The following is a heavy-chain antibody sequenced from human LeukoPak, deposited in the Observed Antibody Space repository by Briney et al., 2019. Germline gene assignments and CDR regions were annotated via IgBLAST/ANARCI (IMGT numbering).Heavy chain of an antibody. CDR1: GGTFSSSA. J-gene: IGHJ5*02. D-gene: IGHD3-22*01. Sequence: ASVKVSCKASGGTFSSSAINWVRQAPGQGLEWVRSFIPMFSTTNSAQKFQGRVTMTTDESTTTAYMELTSLTSEDTAVYYCARGVGPYSSLSVLFHTWGQGTLVTVSS. CDR3: ARGVGPYSSLSVLFHT. V-gene: IGHV1-69*05. CDR2: FIPMFSTT.